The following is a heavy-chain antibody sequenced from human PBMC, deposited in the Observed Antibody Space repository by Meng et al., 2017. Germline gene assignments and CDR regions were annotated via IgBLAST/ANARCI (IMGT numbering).Heavy chain of an antibody. CDR3: ARRDYFDY. CDR1: GDSISSSSDY. J-gene: IGHJ4*02. CDR2: IYYSGST. Sequence: QLQLQESGPGLVQPSETLSLTCIVSGDSISSSSDYWGWIRQPPGKGLEWIGSIYYSGSTYYNPSLKSRVIISVDTSKNQFSLKLSSVTAADTAVYYCARRDYFDYWGQGTLVTVSS. V-gene: IGHV4-39*01.